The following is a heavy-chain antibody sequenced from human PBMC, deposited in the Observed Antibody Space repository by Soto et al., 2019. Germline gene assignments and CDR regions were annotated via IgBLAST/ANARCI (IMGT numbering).Heavy chain of an antibody. CDR1: GGSSGGGGYS. CDR3: ARVPDY. J-gene: IGHJ4*02. V-gene: IGHV4-30-2*01. Sequence: PSETLSVTCAVSGGSSGGGGYSWSWIRQPPGKGLEWIGYIYHSGSTYYNPSLKSRVTISVDRSKNQFSLKLSSVTAADTAVYYCARVPDYWGQGTLVTVSS. CDR2: IYHSGST.